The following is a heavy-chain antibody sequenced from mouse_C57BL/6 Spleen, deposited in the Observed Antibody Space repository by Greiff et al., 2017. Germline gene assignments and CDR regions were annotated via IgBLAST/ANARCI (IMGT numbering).Heavy chain of an antibody. V-gene: IGHV5-6*01. J-gene: IGHJ2*01. CDR2: ISSGGSYT. CDR1: GFTFSSYG. CDR3: ASWDFDY. Sequence: EVNLVESGGDLVKPGGSLKLSCAASGFTFSSYGMSWVRQTPDKRLEWVATISSGGSYTYYPDSVKGRFTISRDNAKNTLYLQMSSLKSEDTAMYYCASWDFDYWGQGTTLTVSS. D-gene: IGHD4-1*01.